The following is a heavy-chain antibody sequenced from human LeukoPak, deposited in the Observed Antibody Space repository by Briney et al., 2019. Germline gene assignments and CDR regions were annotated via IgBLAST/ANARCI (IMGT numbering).Heavy chain of an antibody. CDR1: GESLNDYY. V-gene: IGHV3-66*01. J-gene: IGHJ4*02. Sequence: ETLSLTCGVHGESLNDYYWSWIRQSPGKGLEWVSVIYSDTSTYYADSVKGRFTISRDNSKNTLYLQMNSLRAEDTGVYYCARVQGSGLFRWYWGQGTLVTVSS. CDR2: IYSDTST. D-gene: IGHD2-15*01. CDR3: ARVQGSGLFRWY.